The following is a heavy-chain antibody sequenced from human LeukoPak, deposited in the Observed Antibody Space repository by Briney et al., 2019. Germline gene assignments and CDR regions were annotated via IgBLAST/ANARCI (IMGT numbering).Heavy chain of an antibody. CDR1: GCSVSSGSYY. J-gene: IGHJ4*02. Sequence: SKTLSLTCTVSGCSVSSGSYYWSWIRQPPGKGLEWIGYIYYSGSTNYNPSLKSRVTISVDTSKNQFSLKLSSVTAADTAVYYCARDSDLGYCSGGSCNYYFDYWGQGTLVTVSS. V-gene: IGHV4-61*01. CDR2: IYYSGST. CDR3: ARDSDLGYCSGGSCNYYFDY. D-gene: IGHD2-15*01.